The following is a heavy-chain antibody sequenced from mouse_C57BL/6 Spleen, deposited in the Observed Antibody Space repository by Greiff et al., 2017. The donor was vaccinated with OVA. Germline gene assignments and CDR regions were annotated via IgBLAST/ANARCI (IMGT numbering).Heavy chain of an antibody. CDR3: ARDPHYHGSSYGYFDV. V-gene: IGHV1-55*01. CDR2: IYPGSGST. J-gene: IGHJ1*03. CDR1: GYTFTSYW. Sequence: VQLQQPGAELVKPGASVKMSCKASGYTFTSYWITWVKQRPGQGLEWIGDIYPGSGSTNYNEKFKSKATLTVDTSSSTAYMQLSSLTSEDSAVYYCARDPHYHGSSYGYFDVWGTGTTVTVSS. D-gene: IGHD1-1*01.